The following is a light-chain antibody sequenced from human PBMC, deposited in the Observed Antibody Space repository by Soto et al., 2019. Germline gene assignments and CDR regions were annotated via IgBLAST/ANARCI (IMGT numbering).Light chain of an antibody. CDR3: QQYGSSPPT. CDR1: QSVSSSY. CDR2: GAS. J-gene: IGKJ1*01. Sequence: EIVLTQSPGTLSLSPGERATLSCRASQSVSSSYLAWYQQKPGQAPRLLIYGASSRATGIPDRFSGSGSGTALLLTISRLEPEDFAVYYCQQYGSSPPTFGQGTKVEIK. V-gene: IGKV3-20*01.